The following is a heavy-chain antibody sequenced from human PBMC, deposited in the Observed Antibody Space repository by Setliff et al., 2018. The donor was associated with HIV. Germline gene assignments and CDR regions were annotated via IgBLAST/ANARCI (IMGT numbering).Heavy chain of an antibody. CDR3: AEARPRQLVPSRPPYYFDY. D-gene: IGHD6-13*01. CDR1: GFTFRNYY. J-gene: IGHJ4*02. Sequence: GGSLRLSCAASGFTFRNYYMSWIRQTPGKGLEWVLFVTGDGRTKKDADSVRGRFTISRDNAKSSLYLQMSSLRAEDTAVYYCAEARPRQLVPSRPPYYFDYWGQGTLVTVSS. V-gene: IGHV3-11*01. CDR2: VTGDGRTK.